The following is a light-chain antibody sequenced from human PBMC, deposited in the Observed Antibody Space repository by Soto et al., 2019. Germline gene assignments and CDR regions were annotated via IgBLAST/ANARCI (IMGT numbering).Light chain of an antibody. CDR1: QSVDTTF. J-gene: IGKJ1*01. CDR3: EQYMSSVT. V-gene: IGKV3-20*01. CDR2: GAS. Sequence: EIVLTQSPGSLSLSPGQRATLSCRASQSVDTTFFAWYQKKPGQAPRLLIYGASKRATGIPERFSGSGSGTDSTLIISRLEPEDFAEYYCEQYMSSVTFGQGTKVEIK.